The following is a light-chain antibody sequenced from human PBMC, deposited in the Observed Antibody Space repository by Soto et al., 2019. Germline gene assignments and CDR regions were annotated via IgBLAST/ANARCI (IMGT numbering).Light chain of an antibody. J-gene: IGKJ4*01. Sequence: EILMTQSPATLSVSPGERVTLSCRASQSVSRKLGWYQQKPGQATRLLIYDASSRATGIPARFSGSGSGTEFTLTISSLQSEDFAVYYCLQYNNWFLFTFGGGTKVEIK. V-gene: IGKV3-15*01. CDR2: DAS. CDR1: QSVSRK. CDR3: LQYNNWFLFT.